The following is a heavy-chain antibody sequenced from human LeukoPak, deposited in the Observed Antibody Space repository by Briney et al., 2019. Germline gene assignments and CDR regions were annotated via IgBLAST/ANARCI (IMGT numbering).Heavy chain of an antibody. CDR2: ISAYHGNT. CDR3: ARGGYYYDSSGYAFDI. D-gene: IGHD3-22*01. V-gene: IGHV1-18*04. Sequence: GASVKVSCKASGYTFTGYYMHWVRQAPGQGLEWMGWISAYHGNTNYAQQLQGRVTMTTDSSTSTAYMELRSLRSDDTAVYYCARGGYYYDSSGYAFDIWGQGTMVTVSS. J-gene: IGHJ3*02. CDR1: GYTFTGYY.